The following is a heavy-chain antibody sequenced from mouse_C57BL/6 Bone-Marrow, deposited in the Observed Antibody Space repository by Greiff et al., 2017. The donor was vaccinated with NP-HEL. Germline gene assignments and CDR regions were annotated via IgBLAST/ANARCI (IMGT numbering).Heavy chain of an antibody. CDR3: ARGNFWEGRLDY. V-gene: IGHV1-78*01. Sequence: VKVVESDAELVKPGASVKISCKVSGYTFTDHTIHWMKQRPEQGLEWIGYIYPRDGSTKYNEKFKGKATLTADKSSSTAYMQLNSLTSEDSAVYFCARGNFWEGRLDYWGQGTTLTVSS. CDR1: GYTFTDHT. D-gene: IGHD4-1*01. CDR2: IYPRDGST. J-gene: IGHJ2*01.